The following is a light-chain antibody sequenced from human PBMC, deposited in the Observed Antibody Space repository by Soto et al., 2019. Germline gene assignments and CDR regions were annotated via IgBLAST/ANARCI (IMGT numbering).Light chain of an antibody. CDR3: LQYNNLWA. CDR2: RAS. V-gene: IGKV3-15*01. J-gene: IGKJ1*01. Sequence: EIVMTQSPATLSVSPGERATFSCRASHNINSNIAWYQQRPGKAPSLLIFRASTRATGVPARFSGSGSATEFTPPISSLQSEDFAVYSCLQYNNLWAFGQGTKVDIK. CDR1: HNINSN.